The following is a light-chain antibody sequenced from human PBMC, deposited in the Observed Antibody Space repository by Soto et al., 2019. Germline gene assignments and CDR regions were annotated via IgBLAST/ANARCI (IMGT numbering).Light chain of an antibody. J-gene: IGKJ4*01. Sequence: EIVLTQSPGTLSLSPGERAILSCRASQSLSSDFLAWYQQKPGQAPRLLIYSSSNRATGIPDRFSGSGSGTDFTHTISRLEPADFAVYYCQQYGRSPLTFGGGTKVEIK. V-gene: IGKV3-20*01. CDR2: SSS. CDR3: QQYGRSPLT. CDR1: QSLSSDF.